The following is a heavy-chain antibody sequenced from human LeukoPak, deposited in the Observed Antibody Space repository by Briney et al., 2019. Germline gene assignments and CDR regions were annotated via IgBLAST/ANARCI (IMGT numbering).Heavy chain of an antibody. Sequence: GGSLRLSCAAPGFTFSTYGMSWVRQAPGKGLEWVSAMSGGGGKTYYADSVKGRFTISGDNSKNTLYLQMNSLRAEDTAVYYCAKYGDILTGYPYYFDYWGQGTLVTVSS. V-gene: IGHV3-23*01. J-gene: IGHJ4*02. CDR1: GFTFSTYG. D-gene: IGHD3-9*01. CDR3: AKYGDILTGYPYYFDY. CDR2: MSGGGGKT.